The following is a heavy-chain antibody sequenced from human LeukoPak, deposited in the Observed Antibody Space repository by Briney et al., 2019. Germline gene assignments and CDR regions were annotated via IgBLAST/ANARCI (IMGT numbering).Heavy chain of an antibody. D-gene: IGHD2-15*01. CDR2: IYSGGST. V-gene: IGHV3-66*01. CDR3: ARGYCSGGSCSSAADY. Sequence: GGSLRLSCAASGFTFSSYAMSWVRQAPGKGLEWVSVIYSGGSTYYADSVKGRFTISRDNSKNTLYLQMNNLRAEDTAVYYCARGYCSGGSCSSAADYWGQGTLVTVSS. J-gene: IGHJ4*02. CDR1: GFTFSSYA.